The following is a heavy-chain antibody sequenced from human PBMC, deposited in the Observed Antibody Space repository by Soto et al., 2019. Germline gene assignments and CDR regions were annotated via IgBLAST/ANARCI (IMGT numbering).Heavy chain of an antibody. V-gene: IGHV3-23*01. J-gene: IGHJ3*02. CDR3: AKDPLIVVVVAATPADAFDI. D-gene: IGHD2-15*01. Sequence: GGSLRLSCAASGFTFSSYAMSWVRQAPGKGLEWVSAISGSGGSTYYADSVKGRFTISRDNSKNTLYLQMNSLRAEDTAVYYCAKDPLIVVVVAATPADAFDIWGQGTMVTVSS. CDR2: ISGSGGST. CDR1: GFTFSSYA.